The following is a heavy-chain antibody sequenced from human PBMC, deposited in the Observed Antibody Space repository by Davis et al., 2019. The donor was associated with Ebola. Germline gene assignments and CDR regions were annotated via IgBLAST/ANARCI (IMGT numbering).Heavy chain of an antibody. CDR3: AKGSSYSSSYDY. V-gene: IGHV3-23*01. CDR1: GFTFSSYA. CDR2: ITGSGSLT. Sequence: GGSLRLSCAASGFTFSSYAMSWVRQTPGKGLEWVSAITGSGSLTGYADSVKGRFTISRDNSKNTLNMQMNSLRAEDTAVYYCAKGSSYSSSYDYWGQGTLVTVSS. D-gene: IGHD6-6*01. J-gene: IGHJ4*02.